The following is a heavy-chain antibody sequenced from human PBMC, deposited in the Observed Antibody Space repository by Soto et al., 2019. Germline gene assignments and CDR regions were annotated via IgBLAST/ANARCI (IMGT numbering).Heavy chain of an antibody. CDR3: AQADSSAWYAWDY. V-gene: IGHV3-23*01. J-gene: IGHJ4*02. D-gene: IGHD6-19*01. Sequence: EVQLLESGGGLVQPGGSLRLSCAASGFIFSNYAMSWVRQAPGKGLEWVSVISGGGSYTYYADSVKGRFTISRDNSKNTLYLQMNSLRVDDTAIYYCAQADSSAWYAWDYWGQGALVTVSS. CDR1: GFIFSNYA. CDR2: ISGGGSYT.